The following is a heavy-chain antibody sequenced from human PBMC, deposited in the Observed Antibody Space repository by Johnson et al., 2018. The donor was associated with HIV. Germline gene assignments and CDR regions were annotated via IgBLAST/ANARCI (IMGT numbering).Heavy chain of an antibody. V-gene: IGHV3-53*01. Sequence: VQLVESGGGLIQPGGSLRLSCAASGFTVSSNYMTWVRQAPGKGLEWVSSISADGDSTYYADSVKGRFTISRDNSKNTLYLQMNSLRAEDTAVYYCASGWGIAASDAFDIWGQGTMVIVSS. CDR1: GFTVSSNY. CDR3: ASGWGIAASDAFDI. J-gene: IGHJ3*02. D-gene: IGHD6-13*01. CDR2: ISADGDST.